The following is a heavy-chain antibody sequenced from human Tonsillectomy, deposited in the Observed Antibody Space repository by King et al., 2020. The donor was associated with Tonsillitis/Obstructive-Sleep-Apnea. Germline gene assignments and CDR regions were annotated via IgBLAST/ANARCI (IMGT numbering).Heavy chain of an antibody. Sequence: VQLQESGPGLGKPSETPSLTCTVSGGSISSDYCSWILQPPGKGLEWIWYIYYCRCTQYNPSLKILLTISVDTSKNQFSLKLSSVTAADTAVYYCASYYDFWSGYPYWGQGTLVTVSS. V-gene: IGHV4-59*01. CDR2: IYYCRCT. D-gene: IGHD3-3*01. J-gene: IGHJ4*02. CDR1: GGSISSDY. CDR3: ASYYDFWSGYPY.